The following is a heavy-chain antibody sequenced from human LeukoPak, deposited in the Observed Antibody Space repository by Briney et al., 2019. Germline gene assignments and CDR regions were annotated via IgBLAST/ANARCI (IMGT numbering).Heavy chain of an antibody. CDR2: IFGSGGST. CDR3: AKTTTGYSSGRYPGWPVDY. Sequence: GGSLRLSCAASGFTFSSYAMYWVRQAPGKGLEWVSGIFGSGGSTHYANSVKGRFTISRDNSKNTVYLQMNSLRAEDAAVYYCAKTTTGYSSGRYPGWPVDYWGQGTLVTVSS. V-gene: IGHV3-23*01. CDR1: GFTFSSYA. D-gene: IGHD6-19*01. J-gene: IGHJ4*02.